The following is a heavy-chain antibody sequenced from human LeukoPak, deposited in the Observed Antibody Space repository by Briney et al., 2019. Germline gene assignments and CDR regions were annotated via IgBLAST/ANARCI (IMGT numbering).Heavy chain of an antibody. CDR3: ARPGYCSGGSCYWFDP. CDR1: GGSISSGSYY. CDR2: IYTSGST. D-gene: IGHD2-15*01. V-gene: IGHV4-61*02. Sequence: SQTLSLTCTVSGGSISSGSYYWSWIRRPAGKGLEWIGRIYTSGSTNYNPSLKSRVTISVDTSKNQFSLKLSSVTAADTAVYYCARPGYCSGGSCYWFDPWGQGTLVTVSS. J-gene: IGHJ5*02.